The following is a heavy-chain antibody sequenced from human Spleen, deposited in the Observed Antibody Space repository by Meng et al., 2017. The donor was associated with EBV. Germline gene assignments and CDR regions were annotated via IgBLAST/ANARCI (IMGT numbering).Heavy chain of an antibody. J-gene: IGHJ4*02. CDR3: ARRVDVSGPWGFGY. CDR1: GGSISSSNSY. D-gene: IGHD3-16*01. V-gene: IGHV4-39*07. CDR2: IHNSGTS. Sequence: LHHQDSGPSLGKPSETLSLACTVSGGSISSSNSYWAWIRQPPGKGLEWIGTIHNSGTSNYNPSLRSRVTISVDTSKNQFSLKLSSVTAADTAMYYCARRVDVSGPWGFGYWGQGTLVTVSS.